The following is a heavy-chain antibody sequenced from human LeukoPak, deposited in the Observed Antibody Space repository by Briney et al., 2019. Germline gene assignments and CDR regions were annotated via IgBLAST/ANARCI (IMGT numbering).Heavy chain of an antibody. CDR3: ARGDYFDRAIDV. CDR1: GFTFSNSW. CDR2: IKQDGSEK. J-gene: IGHJ3*01. V-gene: IGHV3-7*03. Sequence: GRTLRPSCAVSGFTFSNSWMNCVGQAPGKGLKWVADIKQDGSEKYYMDSVRGRFTISRDNAKTSLYLQMNSLRAEDTAVYYCARGDYFDRAIDVWGQGTTVTVSS. D-gene: IGHD3-22*01.